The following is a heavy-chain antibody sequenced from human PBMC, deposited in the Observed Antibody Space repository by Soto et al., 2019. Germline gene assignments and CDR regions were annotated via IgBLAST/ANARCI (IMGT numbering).Heavy chain of an antibody. CDR2: ISAYNGNT. CDR3: AREGGDYVLGYYYGMDV. V-gene: IGHV1-18*01. J-gene: IGHJ6*02. CDR1: GYTFTSYG. D-gene: IGHD4-17*01. Sequence: QVQLVQSGAEVKKPGASVKVSCKASGYTFTSYGISWVRQAPGQGLEWMGWISAYNGNTNYAQKLQGRVTMTTDTSXSXGYMELRSLRSDDTAVYYCAREGGDYVLGYYYGMDVWGQGTTVTVSS.